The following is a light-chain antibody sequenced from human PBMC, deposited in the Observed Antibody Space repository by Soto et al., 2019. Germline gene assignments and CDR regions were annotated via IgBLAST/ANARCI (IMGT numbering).Light chain of an antibody. V-gene: IGKV1-39*01. Sequence: DIQMTQSPSSLYASVGARVTITCRASQGISTYLVWYQQRQGRAPKLLIYDASSLLSGVPSRFSCSGSGTDFTLTISSLQPEDFATYYCQQSYRTPYTFGQGTKLETK. CDR3: QQSYRTPYT. CDR2: DAS. CDR1: QGISTY. J-gene: IGKJ2*01.